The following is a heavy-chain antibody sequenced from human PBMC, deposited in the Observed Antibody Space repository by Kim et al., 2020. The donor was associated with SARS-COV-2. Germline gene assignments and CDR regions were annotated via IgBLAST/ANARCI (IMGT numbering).Heavy chain of an antibody. V-gene: IGHV4-4*06. J-gene: IGHJ4*02. CDR3: ARVGIGGYSGYDHTPYYFDY. Sequence: RVTMSVDTSKNQFSLKLSSVTAADTAVYYCARVGIGGYSGYDHTPYYFDYWGQGTLVTVSS. D-gene: IGHD5-12*01.